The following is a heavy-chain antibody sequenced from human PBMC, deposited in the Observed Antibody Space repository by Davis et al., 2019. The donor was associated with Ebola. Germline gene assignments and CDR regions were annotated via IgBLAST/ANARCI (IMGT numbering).Heavy chain of an antibody. Sequence: GESLKISCAASGFTFSNAWMNWVRQAPGKGLEWVGRIKNKADGETTDYAAPVKGRFTISRDDSKTTLFLQMNSLKTDDTAVYYCTSTLDGDYVDYWGQGTLVTVSS. CDR1: GFTFSNAW. D-gene: IGHD4-17*01. CDR3: TSTLDGDYVDY. J-gene: IGHJ4*02. V-gene: IGHV3-15*07. CDR2: IKNKADGETT.